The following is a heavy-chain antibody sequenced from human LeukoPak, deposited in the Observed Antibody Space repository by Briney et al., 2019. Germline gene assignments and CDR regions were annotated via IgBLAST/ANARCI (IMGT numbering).Heavy chain of an antibody. CDR2: IYYSGST. D-gene: IGHD1-26*01. Sequence: SETLSLTCTVSGGSISSGAYYWGWLRQPPGKGLEWIGYIYYSGSTYYNPSLKSRVTISVDTSKNQVSLKLSSVTAADTAVYYCARVVGSFDYWGQGTLVTVSS. CDR1: GGSISSGAYY. J-gene: IGHJ4*02. V-gene: IGHV4-30-4*01. CDR3: ARVVGSFDY.